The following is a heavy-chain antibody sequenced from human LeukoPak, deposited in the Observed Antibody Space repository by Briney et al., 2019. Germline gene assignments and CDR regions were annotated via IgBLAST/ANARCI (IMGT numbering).Heavy chain of an antibody. CDR3: ARGNCSGGSCYPGRRGAFDI. J-gene: IGHJ3*02. V-gene: IGHV4-34*01. CDR2: INHSGST. Sequence: PSETLSLTCAVYGGSFSGYYWSWIRQPPGKGLEWIGEINHSGSTNYNPSLKSRVTISADTSKNQFSLKLSSVTAADTAVYYCARGNCSGGSCYPGRRGAFDIWGQGTMVTVSS. D-gene: IGHD2-15*01. CDR1: GGSFSGYY.